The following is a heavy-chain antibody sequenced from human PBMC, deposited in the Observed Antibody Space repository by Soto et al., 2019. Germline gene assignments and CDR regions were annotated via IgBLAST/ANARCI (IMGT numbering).Heavy chain of an antibody. V-gene: IGHV2-5*02. D-gene: IGHD3-16*01. J-gene: IGHJ4*02. Sequence: QITLKESGPTLVKPTQTLTLTCTVSGFSLNTYGVGVGWIRQPPGKALEWLALIYWDNDKRYSPSLKSRLTITKDTPNNQLVLTMTTMDPVDAGTYYCARALGSWGAYYYDYWGQGTLLTVSS. CDR3: ARALGSWGAYYYDY. CDR2: IYWDNDK. CDR1: GFSLNTYGVG.